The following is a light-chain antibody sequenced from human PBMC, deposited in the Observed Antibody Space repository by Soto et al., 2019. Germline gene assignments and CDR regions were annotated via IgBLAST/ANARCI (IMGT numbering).Light chain of an antibody. Sequence: VLTQEASVSGTVGQKVTLSCTGNSNNVGSYAVGWYQQISHGAPKTVMFGNSLPSGIPERFSGSNPRSNSADVATLTITRVEAGDEADYYCQVWDSTSAHVVFGGGTKLTVL. CDR3: QVWDSTSAHVV. CDR2: GNS. V-gene: IGLV3-21*02. J-gene: IGLJ2*01. CDR1: SNNVGSYA.